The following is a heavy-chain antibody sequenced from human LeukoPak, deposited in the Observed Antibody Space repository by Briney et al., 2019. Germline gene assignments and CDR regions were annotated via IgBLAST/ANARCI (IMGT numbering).Heavy chain of an antibody. J-gene: IGHJ4*02. CDR2: ISSSGSTI. CDR1: GFTFSDYY. D-gene: IGHD4-17*01. Sequence: PGGSLRLSCAASGFTFSDYYMCWIRMAPGTGQELVSYISSSGSTIYYADSVKGRFTISRDNAKNSLYLQMNSLRAEDTAVYYCEGGDYGDYDYWGQGTLVTVSS. CDR3: EGGDYGDYDY. V-gene: IGHV3-11*01.